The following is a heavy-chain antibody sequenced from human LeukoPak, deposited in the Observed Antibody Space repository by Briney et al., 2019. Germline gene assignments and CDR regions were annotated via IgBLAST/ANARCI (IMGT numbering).Heavy chain of an antibody. D-gene: IGHD4-17*01. CDR3: ATGLWLSVTRDY. V-gene: IGHV1-24*01. Sequence: ASVKVSCKVSGYTLAELSMHWVRQAPGKGLEWMGGFDPEDGETIYAQKFQGRVTMTEDTPTDTAYMELSSLRSEDTAVYYCATGLWLSVTRDYWGQGTLVTVSS. CDR1: GYTLAELS. J-gene: IGHJ4*02. CDR2: FDPEDGET.